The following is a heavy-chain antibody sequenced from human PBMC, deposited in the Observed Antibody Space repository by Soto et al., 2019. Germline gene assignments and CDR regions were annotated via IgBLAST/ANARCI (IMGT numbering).Heavy chain of an antibody. D-gene: IGHD3-3*01. CDR1: GFSFRHYA. Sequence: DEQMVESGGGSLQPGGSLRLSCAASGFSFRHYAMTWVRQSPGKGLEWVSLISRGGGSTNYADAVKGRFTISRDNSQNMLYLQMTGLRGEDTALYYCAKLKGGLGRFYGMDAWGQGTMVIVSS. J-gene: IGHJ6*02. CDR3: AKLKGGLGRFYGMDA. CDR2: ISRGGGST. V-gene: IGHV3-23*04.